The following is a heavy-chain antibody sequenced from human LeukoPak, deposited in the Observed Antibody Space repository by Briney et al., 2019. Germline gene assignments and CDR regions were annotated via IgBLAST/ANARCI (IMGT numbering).Heavy chain of an antibody. J-gene: IGHJ3*02. CDR3: AREYCSGGSCYGAFDI. V-gene: IGHV4-39*07. D-gene: IGHD2-15*01. CDR1: GGSISSSSYY. CDR2: IYYSGST. Sequence: SETLSLTCTVSGGSISSSSYYWGWIRQPPGKGLEWTGYIYYSGSTYYNPSLKSRVTISVDTSKNQFSLNLSSVTAADTAVYYCAREYCSGGSCYGAFDIWGQGTMVTVSS.